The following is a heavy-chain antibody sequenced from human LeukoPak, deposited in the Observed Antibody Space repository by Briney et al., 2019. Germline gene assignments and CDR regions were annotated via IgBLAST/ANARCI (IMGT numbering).Heavy chain of an antibody. Sequence: GGSLRLSCAASGFTFSSYEMNWVRQAPGKGLGRVSYISSSGSTIYYADSVKGRFTISRDNAKNSLYLQMNSLRAEDTAVYYCARVRSGSYFSVSHDYWGQGTLVTVSS. V-gene: IGHV3-48*03. CDR1: GFTFSSYE. CDR3: ARVRSGSYFSVSHDY. D-gene: IGHD1-26*01. CDR2: ISSSGSTI. J-gene: IGHJ4*02.